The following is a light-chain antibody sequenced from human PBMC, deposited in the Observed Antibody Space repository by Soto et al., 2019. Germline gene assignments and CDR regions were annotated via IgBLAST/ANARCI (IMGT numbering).Light chain of an antibody. Sequence: QSALTQPASVSGSPGQSITISCTGTSSDVGGYNYVSWYQQHPGKAPKLMIYDVSNRPSGVSNRFSGSKSGNTASLTISGLQAEDEADYYWSSYTSSSIVVFGGGTKVTVL. J-gene: IGLJ2*01. CDR1: SSDVGGYNY. CDR2: DVS. CDR3: SSYTSSSIVV. V-gene: IGLV2-14*01.